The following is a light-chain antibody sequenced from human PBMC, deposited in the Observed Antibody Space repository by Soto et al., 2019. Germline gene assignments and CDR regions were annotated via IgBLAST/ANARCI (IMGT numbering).Light chain of an antibody. Sequence: DIQMTQSPSTLSASVGDRVTITCLASQSISSWLAWYQQKPGKAPKLLIYKASNLESGVPSRFSGSGSGTEFTLTISGLQPDDFATYYCQQYNSYSSFGQGTKVDIK. CDR1: QSISSW. CDR2: KAS. J-gene: IGKJ1*01. V-gene: IGKV1-5*03. CDR3: QQYNSYSS.